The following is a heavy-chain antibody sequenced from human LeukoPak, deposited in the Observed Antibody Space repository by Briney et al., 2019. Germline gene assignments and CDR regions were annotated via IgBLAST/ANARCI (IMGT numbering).Heavy chain of an antibody. J-gene: IGHJ6*03. Sequence: SETLSLTCTVSGDSISSGNYYWTWIRQPAGKDLEWIGRIDTSGTFKYKSSLKSRVTISADTSKNEFSLKLSSVTAADTAVYYCASGPFDLRYYYYYMDVWGKGTTVTVSS. CDR1: GDSISSGNYY. V-gene: IGHV4-61*02. D-gene: IGHD3-9*01. CDR3: ASGPFDLRYYYYYMDV. CDR2: IDTSGTF.